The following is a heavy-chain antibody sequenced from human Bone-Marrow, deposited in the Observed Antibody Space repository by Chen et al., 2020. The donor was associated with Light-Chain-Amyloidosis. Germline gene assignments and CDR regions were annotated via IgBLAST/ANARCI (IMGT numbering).Heavy chain of an antibody. CDR2: INPKRGDT. V-gene: IGHV1-2*02. CDR1: GYTFTGYY. J-gene: IGHJ4*02. D-gene: IGHD6-13*01. CDR3: ARNYREQGWYSSSWDTDY. Sequence: QVQLVQSGAEVKKPGASVKVSCKASGYTFTGYYMHWVRQAPGQGLEWMGSINPKRGDTNYAQNVQGRVTMTRDTSISTVYMELSRLRSDDTAVYYCARNYREQGWYSSSWDTDYWGQGTLVTVSS.